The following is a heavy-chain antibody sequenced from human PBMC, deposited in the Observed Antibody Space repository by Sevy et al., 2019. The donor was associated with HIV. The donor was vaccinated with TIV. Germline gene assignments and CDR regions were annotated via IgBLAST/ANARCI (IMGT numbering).Heavy chain of an antibody. V-gene: IGHV6-1*01. CDR1: GDSVSSNSAA. J-gene: IGHJ6*02. CDR3: ARADYYGSGSSYYYYGMDV. D-gene: IGHD3-10*01. CDR2: TYYRSKWYN. Sequence: KQSQTLSLTRAISGDSVSSNSAAWNWIRQSPSRGLEWLGRTYYRSKWYNDYAVSVKSRITINPDTSKNQFSLQLNSVTPEDTAVYYCARADYYGSGSSYYYYGMDVWGQGTTVTVSS.